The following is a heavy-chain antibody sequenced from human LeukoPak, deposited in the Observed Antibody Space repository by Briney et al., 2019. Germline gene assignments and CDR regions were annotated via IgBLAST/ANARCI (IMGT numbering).Heavy chain of an antibody. Sequence: PSETLSLTCTVSGYSLSSAYFWGWIRQPPGKGLEWIGSIYHSETTYYNPSLKSRATISVDTPKNQFSLKPSSVTAADTAVYYCARVRHYYDSSGYYRYFDYWGQGTLVTVSS. J-gene: IGHJ4*02. CDR3: ARVRHYYDSSGYYRYFDY. V-gene: IGHV4-38-2*02. D-gene: IGHD3-22*01. CDR1: GYSLSSAYF. CDR2: IYHSETT.